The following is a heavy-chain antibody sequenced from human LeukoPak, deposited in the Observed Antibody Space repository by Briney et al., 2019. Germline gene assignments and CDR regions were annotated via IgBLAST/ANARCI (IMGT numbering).Heavy chain of an antibody. D-gene: IGHD2-2*01. CDR3: ARGGSIVVVPAARENYYYYGMDV. V-gene: IGHV6-1*01. CDR2: TYYRSKRNN. Sequence: SQTLSLTSASSGDSVSSNSAAWNWIRQSPSRGLEWLGRTYYRSKRNNDYAVSVKSRITINPDTSKNQFSLQLDSVTPEDTAVYCGARGGSIVVVPAARENYYYYGMDVWGQGTTVTVSS. CDR1: GDSVSSNSAA. J-gene: IGHJ6*02.